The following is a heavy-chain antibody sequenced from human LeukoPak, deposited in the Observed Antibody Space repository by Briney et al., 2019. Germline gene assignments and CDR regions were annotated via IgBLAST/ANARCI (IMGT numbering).Heavy chain of an antibody. D-gene: IGHD6-6*01. J-gene: IGHJ4*02. CDR2: MNPNSGNT. V-gene: IGHV1-8*01. CDR3: ARPRRGSIAARGTFDY. CDR1: GYAFTSYD. Sequence: GASVKVSCKASGYAFTSYDINWVRQATGQGLEWMGWMNPNSGNTGYAQKFQGRVTMTRYTSISTAYMELSSLRSEDTAVYYCARPRRGSIAARGTFDYWGQGTLVTVSS.